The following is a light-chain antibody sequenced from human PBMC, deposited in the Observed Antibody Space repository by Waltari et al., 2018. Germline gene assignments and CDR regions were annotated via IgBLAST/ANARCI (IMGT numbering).Light chain of an antibody. CDR1: NNDIASYNY. J-gene: IGLJ2*01. CDR2: NVA. CDR3: SSYTTTRTTI. V-gene: IGLV2-14*03. Sequence: QSALTQPVAVSGSPGQSSTLSCIGTNNDIASYNYVAWYQQNPDKAPRLIIYNVAKRPAGVSDRCSCSKVGDTALLTISGLQPEDEAYYYCSSYTTTRTTIFGGGTKLTIL.